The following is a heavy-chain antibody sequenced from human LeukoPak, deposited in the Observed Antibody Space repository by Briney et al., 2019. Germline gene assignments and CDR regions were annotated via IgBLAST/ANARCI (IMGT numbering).Heavy chain of an antibody. J-gene: IGHJ4*02. CDR3: ARDQVDRIWYFDY. D-gene: IGHD1-14*01. V-gene: IGHV3-74*01. Sequence: GGSLRLSCAASGFTFSSYWMHWVRQAPGKGLVWVSRINSDGSTTAYADSVKGRFTISRDNAKNTLYLQMSSLRAEDTAVYYCARDQVDRIWYFDYWGQGTLVTVSS. CDR1: GFTFSSYW. CDR2: INSDGSTT.